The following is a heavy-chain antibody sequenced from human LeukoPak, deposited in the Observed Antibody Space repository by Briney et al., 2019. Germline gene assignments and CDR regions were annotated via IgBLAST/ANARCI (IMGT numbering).Heavy chain of an antibody. Sequence: GGSLRLPCAASGFTFSNYWMHWVRQAPGKGLIWVSRINNDGSNAAYADSVKGRFTISRDNAKNTLYLQMNSLRAEDTAVYYCAMTTVGFDYWGQGALVTVSS. D-gene: IGHD4-23*01. CDR1: GFTFSNYW. CDR3: AMTTVGFDY. V-gene: IGHV3-74*03. CDR2: INNDGSNA. J-gene: IGHJ4*02.